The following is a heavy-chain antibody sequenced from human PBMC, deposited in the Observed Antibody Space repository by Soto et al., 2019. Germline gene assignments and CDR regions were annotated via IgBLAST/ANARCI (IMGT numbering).Heavy chain of an antibody. Sequence: PWGSLRLSCTSSVFSFSTYAMYWFRQAPGNWLEWVAIISYDGSNAHYADSVKGRFTVARDNSKNTLYLQMRSLTAEDTAVYYCARDGGGFGELLLNSYDAFDLWGQGKLVTVSS. CDR1: VFSFSTYA. CDR3: ARDGGGFGELLLNSYDAFDL. D-gene: IGHD3-10*01. J-gene: IGHJ3*01. V-gene: IGHV3-30*04. CDR2: ISYDGSNA.